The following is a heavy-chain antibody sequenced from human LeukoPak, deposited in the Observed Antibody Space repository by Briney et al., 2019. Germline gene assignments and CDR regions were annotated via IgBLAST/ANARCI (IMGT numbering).Heavy chain of an antibody. J-gene: IGHJ4*02. V-gene: IGHV3-74*01. Sequence: PGGSRRLSCAASGFTFDDYGMSWVRQAPGKGLVWVSRINSDGRTTTYADSVKGRFTISRDNAKNTLYLQMNSLRAEDTAVYYCAMIKEGWGQGTLVTVSS. CDR1: GFTFDDYG. D-gene: IGHD3-22*01. CDR3: AMIKEG. CDR2: INSDGRTT.